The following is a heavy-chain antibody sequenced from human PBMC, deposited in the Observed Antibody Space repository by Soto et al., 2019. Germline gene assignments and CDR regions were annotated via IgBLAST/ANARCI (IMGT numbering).Heavy chain of an antibody. CDR1: GYTFTSYG. CDR2: ISAYNGNT. CDR3: ARDYIAHYYGSGSYGDY. Sequence: GASVKVSCKASGYTFTSYGISWVRQAPGQGLEWMGWISAYNGNTNYAQKLQGRVTMTTDTSTSTAYMELRSLRSDDTAVYYCARDYIAHYYGSGSYGDYWGQGTLVTVSS. V-gene: IGHV1-18*01. D-gene: IGHD3-10*01. J-gene: IGHJ4*02.